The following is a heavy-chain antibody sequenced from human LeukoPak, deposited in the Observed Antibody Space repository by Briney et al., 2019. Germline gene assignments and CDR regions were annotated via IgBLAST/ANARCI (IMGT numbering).Heavy chain of an antibody. CDR1: GFTFDDFG. Sequence: GGSLRLSCAASGFTFDDFGMSWVRQGPGKGLEWVSGINWNGGNTTYADSVKGRFTISRDNAKNSLYLQMNSLRAEDTALFYCARESTGYSDYWGQGILVTVSS. D-gene: IGHD4-17*01. J-gene: IGHJ4*02. CDR3: ARESTGYSDY. V-gene: IGHV3-20*04. CDR2: INWNGGNT.